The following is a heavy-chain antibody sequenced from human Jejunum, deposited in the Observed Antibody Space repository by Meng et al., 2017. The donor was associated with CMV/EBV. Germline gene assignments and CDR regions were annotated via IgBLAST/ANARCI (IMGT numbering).Heavy chain of an antibody. CDR3: ASGSSIPDY. D-gene: IGHD6-6*01. Sequence: EVRLVESGGGLVQPGGSLRLSCAASGFTFTAYWMHWVRQAPGKGLEWVSRINHDGSDTKYADSVKGRFTISRDNARNTLYLQMHSLTVDDTAMYFCASGSSIPDYWGQGALVTVSS. V-gene: IGHV3-74*01. J-gene: IGHJ4*02. CDR1: GFTFTAYW. CDR2: INHDGSDT.